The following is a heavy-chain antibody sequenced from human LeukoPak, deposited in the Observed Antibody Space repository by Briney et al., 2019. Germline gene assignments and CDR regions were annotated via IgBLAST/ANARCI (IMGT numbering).Heavy chain of an antibody. CDR3: AKVRGNVGSSYFPDY. D-gene: IGHD3-22*01. Sequence: GGSLRLSCAASGFTLSSYSMHWVHQAPGKGLEWVAVILYDGSNRQYADSVKGRFTISRDNSKNTLYLQMNGLRVEDTAVYYCAKVRGNVGSSYFPDYWGQGTLVTVTS. J-gene: IGHJ4*02. CDR1: GFTLSSYS. CDR2: ILYDGSNR. V-gene: IGHV3-30*18.